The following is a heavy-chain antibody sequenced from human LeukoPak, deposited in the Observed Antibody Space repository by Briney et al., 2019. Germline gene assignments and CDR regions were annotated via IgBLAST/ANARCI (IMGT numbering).Heavy chain of an antibody. J-gene: IGHJ4*02. CDR1: GGSFSGSY. CDR2: INHSGST. D-gene: IGHD3-9*01. V-gene: IGHV4-34*01. Sequence: SETLSLTCAVYGGSFSGSYWSWIRQPPGKGLEWLGEINHSGSTNYNPSLKSRVTISVDTSKNQFSLKLSSVTAADTAVYYCARGLYDILTGYNAPFDYWGQGTLVTVSS. CDR3: ARGLYDILTGYNAPFDY.